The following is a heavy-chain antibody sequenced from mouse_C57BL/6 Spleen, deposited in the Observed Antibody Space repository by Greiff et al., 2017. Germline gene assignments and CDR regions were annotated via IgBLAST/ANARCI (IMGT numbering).Heavy chain of an antibody. CDR3: AGNPSPTTTVVAHYAMDY. CDR1: GFSLTSYG. CDR2: IWSGGST. Sequence: QVQLQQSGPGLVQPSQSLSITCTVSGFSLTSYGVHWVRQSPGKGLEWLGVIWSGGSTDYNAACISRLSISKDNSKSQVYFRMNSLQADDTAIYYCAGNPSPTTTVVAHYAMDYWGQGTSVTVSS. J-gene: IGHJ4*01. V-gene: IGHV2-2*01. D-gene: IGHD1-1*01.